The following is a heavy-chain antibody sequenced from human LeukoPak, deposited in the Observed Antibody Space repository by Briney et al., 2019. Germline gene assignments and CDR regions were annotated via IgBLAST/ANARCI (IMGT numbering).Heavy chain of an antibody. J-gene: IGHJ4*02. CDR1: SGSISSGSYY. D-gene: IGHD2-21*02. CDR3: ARKIRGYCGGDCYSV. Sequence: SETLSLTCTVSSGSISSGSYYWRWIRQPAGKGLEWIGRIYTSGSTNYNPSLKSRVTISVDTSKNQFSLKLSSVTAADTAVYYCARKIRGYCGGDCYSVWGQGTLVTVSS. V-gene: IGHV4-61*02. CDR2: IYTSGST.